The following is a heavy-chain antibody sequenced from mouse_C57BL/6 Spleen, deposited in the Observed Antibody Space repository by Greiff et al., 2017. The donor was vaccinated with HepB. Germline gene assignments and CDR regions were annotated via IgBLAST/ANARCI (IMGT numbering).Heavy chain of an antibody. Sequence: EVQLQQSGTVLARPGASVKMSCKTSGYTFTSYWMHWVKQRPGQGLEWIGAIYPGNSDTSYNQKFKGKAKLTAVTSASTAYMELSSLTNEDSAVYYCTRSGYYSFTRAWFAYWGQGTLVTVSA. CDR2: IYPGNSDT. D-gene: IGHD2-12*01. CDR1: GYTFTSYW. CDR3: TRSGYYSFTRAWFAY. V-gene: IGHV1-5*01. J-gene: IGHJ3*01.